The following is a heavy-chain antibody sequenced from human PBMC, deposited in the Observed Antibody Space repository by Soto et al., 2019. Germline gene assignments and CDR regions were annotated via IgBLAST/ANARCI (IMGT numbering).Heavy chain of an antibody. CDR2: IWYDGSKK. Sequence: GGSLRLSCAASGFTFSSYGMHWVRQAPGKGLEWVAVIWYDGSKKYYADSVKGRFTISRDNSKNTLFLQISSLRAEDTAVYYCAREWAELYGMDVWGQGTTVTVSS. CDR1: GFTFSSYG. CDR3: AREWAELYGMDV. V-gene: IGHV3-33*01. D-gene: IGHD1-26*01. J-gene: IGHJ6*02.